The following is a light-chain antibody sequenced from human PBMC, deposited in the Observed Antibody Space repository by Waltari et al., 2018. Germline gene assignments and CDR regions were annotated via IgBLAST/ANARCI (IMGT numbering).Light chain of an antibody. V-gene: IGLV1-40*01. CDR1: TSNTGAGYD. CDR2: ANT. J-gene: IGLJ3*02. CDR3: QSYDKILSACV. Sequence: QSVLTQPPSVSGAPGQRVTVSCTGSTSNTGAGYDVEWYQQFPGRAPRLVIYANTYRPSGVPDRFSATKSGSSASLAITGLQAEDEADYYCQSYDKILSACVFGGGTKVTVL.